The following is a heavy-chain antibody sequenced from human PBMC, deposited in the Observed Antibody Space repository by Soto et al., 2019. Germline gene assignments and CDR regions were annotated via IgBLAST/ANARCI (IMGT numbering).Heavy chain of an antibody. D-gene: IGHD1-7*01. CDR3: AKDLSGITESPDY. CDR2: ISYDGSNK. Sequence: QVQLLESGGGVVQPGRSLRLSCAASGFTFSSYGMHWVSQAPGKGLEWVALISYDGSNKYYADSVKGRFTISRDNSKNTLYLQMNSLRAEDTAVYYCAKDLSGITESPDYWGQGTLVTVSS. V-gene: IGHV3-30*18. J-gene: IGHJ4*02. CDR1: GFTFSSYG.